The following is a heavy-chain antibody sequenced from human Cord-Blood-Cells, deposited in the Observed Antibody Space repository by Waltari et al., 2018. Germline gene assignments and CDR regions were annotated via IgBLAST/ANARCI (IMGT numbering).Heavy chain of an antibody. V-gene: IGHV3-30*18. J-gene: IGHJ6*02. D-gene: IGHD3-22*01. Sequence: QVQLVESGGGVVQPGRSMRLSCAASGVTFSSYGMHWVRQAPCKGLEWVAVISYDGSNKYYADSVKGRFTISRDNSKNTLYLQMNSLRAEDTAVYYCAKSPASGYYYYYYGMDVWGQGTTVTVSS. CDR2: ISYDGSNK. CDR1: GVTFSSYG. CDR3: AKSPASGYYYYYYGMDV.